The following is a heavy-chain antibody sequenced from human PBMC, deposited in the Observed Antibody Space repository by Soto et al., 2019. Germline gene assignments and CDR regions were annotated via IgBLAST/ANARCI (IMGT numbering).Heavy chain of an antibody. D-gene: IGHD4-17*01. CDR3: AKVSISDEGGDDSDDPDYYDS. J-gene: IGHJ4*02. V-gene: IGHV3-30*18. CDR1: GFIFSNYG. CDR2: ISNDGKYD. Sequence: QVQLVESGGGVVQPGRSLRLSCAASGFIFSNYGMHWVRQAPGKGLEWVAVISNDGKYDYHGDAVKGRITISRDNPKNTLYLEFNSLRPDDTAMYYCAKVSISDEGGDDSDDPDYYDSWGQGTLVTVSS.